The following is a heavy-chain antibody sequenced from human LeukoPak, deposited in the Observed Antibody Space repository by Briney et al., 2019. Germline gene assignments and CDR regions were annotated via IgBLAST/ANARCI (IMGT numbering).Heavy chain of an antibody. Sequence: ASVKVSCKASGGTFSSYAISWVRQAPGQGLEWMGGIIPIFGTANYAQKFQGRVTITADESTSTAYMELSSLRSEDAAVYYCARGGGEYQLLSVDYWGQGTLVTVSS. CDR2: IIPIFGTA. CDR1: GGTFSSYA. J-gene: IGHJ4*02. V-gene: IGHV1-69*13. D-gene: IGHD2-2*01. CDR3: ARGGGEYQLLSVDY.